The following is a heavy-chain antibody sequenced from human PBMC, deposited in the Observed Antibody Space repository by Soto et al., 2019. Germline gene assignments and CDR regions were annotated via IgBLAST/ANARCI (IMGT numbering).Heavy chain of an antibody. CDR1: GFTFSSYS. CDR2: ISSSSSNI. J-gene: IGHJ5*02. CDR3: ARDYQCSSTSCHNNWFDP. D-gene: IGHD2-2*01. Sequence: EVQLVESGGGLVQPGGSLRLSCAASGFTFSSYSMNWVRQAPGKGLEWVSYISSSSSNIYYADSVKGRFTISRDNAKNSQYLQINILRDEDTAVYYCARDYQCSSTSCHNNWFDPWGQGTLVTVSS. V-gene: IGHV3-48*02.